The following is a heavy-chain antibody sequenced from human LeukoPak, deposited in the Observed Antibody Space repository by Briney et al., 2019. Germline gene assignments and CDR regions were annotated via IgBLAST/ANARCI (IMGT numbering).Heavy chain of an antibody. D-gene: IGHD1-14*01. CDR3: TRDSYTNTWHEEGRDY. Sequence: GGSLRLSCAASGFTFSSYWMTWVRQAPGKGLEWVANIKEDGSDKHYVESVKGRFTISRDNAKNSLYLQMNSLRAEDTAVYYCTRDSYTNTWHEEGRDYWGQGTLVIVSS. CDR2: IKEDGSDK. V-gene: IGHV3-7*01. CDR1: GFTFSSYW. J-gene: IGHJ4*02.